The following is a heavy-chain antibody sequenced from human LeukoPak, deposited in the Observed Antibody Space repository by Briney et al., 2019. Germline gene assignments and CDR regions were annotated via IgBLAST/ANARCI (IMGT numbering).Heavy chain of an antibody. CDR3: ARDGYKWGAFDY. D-gene: IGHD5-24*01. J-gene: IGHJ4*02. CDR2: IYYSGST. V-gene: IGHV4-59*01. Sequence: KSSETLSLTCTVSGGSISSYYWSWIRQPPGKGLEWIGYIYYSGSTNYNPSLKSRVTISVDTSKNQFSLKLSSVTAADTAVYYCARDGYKWGAFDYWGQGTLVTVSS. CDR1: GGSISSYY.